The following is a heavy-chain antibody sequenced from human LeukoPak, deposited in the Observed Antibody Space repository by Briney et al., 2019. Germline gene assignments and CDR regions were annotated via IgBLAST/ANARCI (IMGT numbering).Heavy chain of an antibody. CDR2: ISSSSSYI. CDR3: ARAYCSGGSCYPFDY. CDR1: GFTFSSYS. V-gene: IGHV3-21*01. J-gene: IGHJ4*02. Sequence: GGSLRLSCAASGFTFSSYSMNWVRQAPGKGLEWVSSISSSSSYIYYADSVKGRFTISRDNAKNSLYLQMNSLRDEDTAVYYCARAYCSGGSCYPFDYWGQGTLVTVSS. D-gene: IGHD2-15*01.